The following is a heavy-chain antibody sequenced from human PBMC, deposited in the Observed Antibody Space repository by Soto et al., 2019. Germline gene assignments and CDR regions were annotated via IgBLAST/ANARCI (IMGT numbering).Heavy chain of an antibody. CDR1: GGSITSSNW. Sequence: QVQLQESGPGLAKPSGTLSLTCAVSGGSITSSNWWSWVRQSPRKGLEWVGEIFHTGRTTYKPSLRSRVTMSVDRSKNQFSLELRSVTAADTAVYYCARARGAIFGVVIRNWFDPWGQGTLVTVSS. D-gene: IGHD3-3*01. CDR3: ARARGAIFGVVIRNWFDP. V-gene: IGHV4-4*02. CDR2: IFHTGRT. J-gene: IGHJ5*02.